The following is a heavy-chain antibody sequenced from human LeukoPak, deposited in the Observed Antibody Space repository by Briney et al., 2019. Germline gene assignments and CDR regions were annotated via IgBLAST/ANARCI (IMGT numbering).Heavy chain of an antibody. CDR2: IGTAGDT. V-gene: IGHV3-13*01. Sequence: GGSLRLSCAASGFTFSSYDMHWVRQATGKGLEWVSAIGTAGDTYYPGSVKGRFTISRDNAKTSLYLQMNSLRAEDSALYYCARGVDYGDYSNWFDPWGQGTLVTVSS. D-gene: IGHD4-17*01. J-gene: IGHJ5*02. CDR3: ARGVDYGDYSNWFDP. CDR1: GFTFSSYD.